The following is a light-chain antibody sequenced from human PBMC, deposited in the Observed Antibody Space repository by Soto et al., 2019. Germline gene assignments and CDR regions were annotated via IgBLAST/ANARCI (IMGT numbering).Light chain of an antibody. J-gene: IGKJ2*01. CDR1: QTVSSS. V-gene: IGKV3-15*01. CDR2: NTS. Sequence: ETVMTQSPVTLSVSPGERATLSCRASQTVSSSLAWYQQKPGQIPSLLIYNTSTRATGIPARFSGSGSATDFTLTISSLQPDDVAIYFCQQYNNWPRTFGQGTKLEI. CDR3: QQYNNWPRT.